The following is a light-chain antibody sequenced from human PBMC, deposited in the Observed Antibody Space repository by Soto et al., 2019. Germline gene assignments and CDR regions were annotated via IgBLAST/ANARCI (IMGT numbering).Light chain of an antibody. J-gene: IGKJ1*01. V-gene: IGKV3-15*01. CDR3: QQSNNWPPT. CDR2: GAS. CDR1: QSVSSN. Sequence: EIVMTQSPATLSVSPGERATLSCRASQSVSSNLAWYQQKPGQAPRLLIYGASTRATGIPARFSGSGSGTEFTLIISSLQSEDFALYYCQQSNNWPPTFGQGTKVEIK.